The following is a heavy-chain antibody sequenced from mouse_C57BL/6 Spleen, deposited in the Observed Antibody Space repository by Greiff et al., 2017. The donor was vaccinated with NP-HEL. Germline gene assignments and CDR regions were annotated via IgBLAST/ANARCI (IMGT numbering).Heavy chain of an antibody. J-gene: IGHJ2*01. CDR1: GYAFTNYL. D-gene: IGHD1-1*01. Sequence: VQLQQSGAELVRPGTSVKVSCKASGYAFTNYLIEWVKQRPGQGLEWIGVINPGSGGTNYNEKFKGKATLTADKSSSTAYMQLSSLTSEDSAVYFWARSNYYGSSPLDFDYWGQGTTLTVSS. CDR3: ARSNYYGSSPLDFDY. V-gene: IGHV1-54*01. CDR2: INPGSGGT.